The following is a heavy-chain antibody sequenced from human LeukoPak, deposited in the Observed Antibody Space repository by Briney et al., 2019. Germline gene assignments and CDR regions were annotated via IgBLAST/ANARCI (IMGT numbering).Heavy chain of an antibody. CDR3: VRVGDGVPYYDFWSGFYDGGYYYYYMDV. V-gene: IGHV1-18*01. CDR1: GYTFTSYG. CDR2: ISAYNGNT. J-gene: IGHJ6*03. D-gene: IGHD3-3*01. Sequence: ASVKVSCKASGYTFTSYGISWVRQAPGQGLEWMGWISAYNGNTNYAQKLQGRVTMTTDTSTSTAYMELRSLRSDDTAVYYCVRVGDGVPYYDFWSGFYDGGYYYYYMDVWGKGTTVTVSS.